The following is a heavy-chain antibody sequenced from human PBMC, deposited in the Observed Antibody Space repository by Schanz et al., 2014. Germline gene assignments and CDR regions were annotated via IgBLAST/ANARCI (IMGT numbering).Heavy chain of an antibody. CDR1: GFTVSSNY. V-gene: IGHV3-53*01. CDR3: AKGKDSPYYFDD. D-gene: IGHD2-15*01. J-gene: IGHJ4*02. CDR2: ISGAGGST. Sequence: EVQLVESGGGLIQPGGSLRLSCVASGFTVSSNYMSWVRQAPGKGLEWVAGISGAGGSTYYVDSVKGRFTISRDNSRNTMYLQMTGLRAEDTAIYYCAKGKDSPYYFDDWGQGTLVTVSS.